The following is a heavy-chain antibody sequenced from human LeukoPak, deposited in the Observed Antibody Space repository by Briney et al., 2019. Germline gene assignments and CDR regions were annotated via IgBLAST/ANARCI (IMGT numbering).Heavy chain of an antibody. V-gene: IGHV3-7*01. CDR2: IKQDGSDK. D-gene: IGHD2-15*01. CDR3: ARERGGYCSGITCSNAIDY. J-gene: IGHJ4*02. CDR1: EFTFSSYS. Sequence: PGGSLRLSCAASEFTFSSYSMNWVRQAPGKGLEWVANIKQDGSDKYYVDSVKGRFTISRDNAKNSLYLQMNSPRAEDTAVYYCARERGGYCSGITCSNAIDYWGQGTLVTVSS.